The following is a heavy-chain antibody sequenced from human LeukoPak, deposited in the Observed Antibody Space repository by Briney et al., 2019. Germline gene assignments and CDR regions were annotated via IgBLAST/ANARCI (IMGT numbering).Heavy chain of an antibody. Sequence: SETLSLTCTVSGYSISSGYYWGWIRQPPGKGLEWIGSIYHSGSTYYNPSLKSRVTISVDTSKNQLSLKLSSVTAADTAVYYCATGGRLRWNYFDYWGQGTLVTVSS. J-gene: IGHJ4*02. CDR2: IYHSGST. V-gene: IGHV4-38-2*02. CDR1: GYSISSGYY. CDR3: ATGGRLRWNYFDY. D-gene: IGHD4-23*01.